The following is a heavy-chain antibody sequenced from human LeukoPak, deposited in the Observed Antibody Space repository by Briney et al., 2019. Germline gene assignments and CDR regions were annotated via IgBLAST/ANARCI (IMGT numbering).Heavy chain of an antibody. CDR3: ARDGRASNLGY. Sequence: QPGGSLRLSCAASGFTVSSNYMSWVRQAPGKGLEWVSVIYSGGSTYYADSVKGRFTISRDDSKNTLYLQMNSLRAEDTAVYYCARDGRASNLGYWGQGTLVTVSS. J-gene: IGHJ4*02. V-gene: IGHV3-53*01. CDR2: IYSGGST. D-gene: IGHD4-11*01. CDR1: GFTVSSNY.